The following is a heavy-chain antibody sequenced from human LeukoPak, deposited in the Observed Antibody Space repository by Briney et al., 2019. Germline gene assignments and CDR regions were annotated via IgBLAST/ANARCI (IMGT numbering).Heavy chain of an antibody. D-gene: IGHD3-10*01. V-gene: IGHV4-59*01. CDR3: ARAYYYGSGSYGLDY. Sequence: SETLSLTCTVSGGSISSYYWSWIRQPPGKGLEWIGYIYSSGSTNYNPSLKSRLTISVDASKNQFPLKLTSVTAADTAVYYCARAYYYGSGSYGLDYWGQGTLVTVSS. J-gene: IGHJ4*02. CDR2: IYSSGST. CDR1: GGSISSYY.